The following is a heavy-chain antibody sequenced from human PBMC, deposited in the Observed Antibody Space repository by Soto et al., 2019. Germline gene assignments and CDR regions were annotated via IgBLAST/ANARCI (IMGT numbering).Heavy chain of an antibody. CDR2: IGTRSDI. V-gene: IGHV3-21*01. CDR3: AREETAWPLAYGLDV. D-gene: IGHD2-21*02. Sequence: PGGSLILSCAGSGFTFSSYSMHWVRQARGKGLEWVSSIGTRSDIYYADSVKGRFTISRDNAKNSLSLQMNSLRVDDTAVYYCAREETAWPLAYGLDVWGQGTTVTVSS. J-gene: IGHJ6*02. CDR1: GFTFSSYS.